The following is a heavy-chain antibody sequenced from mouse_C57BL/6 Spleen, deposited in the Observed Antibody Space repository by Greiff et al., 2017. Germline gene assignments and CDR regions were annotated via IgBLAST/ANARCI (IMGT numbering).Heavy chain of an antibody. Sequence: EVKLMESGEGLVKPGGSLKLSCAASGFTFSSYAMSWVRQTPEKRLEWVAYISSGGDYIYYADTVKGRFTISRDNARNTLYLQMSSLKSEDTAMYYCTRGSGPDWYFEVWGTGTTVTVSS. CDR3: TRGSGPDWYFEV. CDR1: GFTFSSYA. V-gene: IGHV5-9-1*02. J-gene: IGHJ1*03. D-gene: IGHD3-2*02. CDR2: ISSGGDYI.